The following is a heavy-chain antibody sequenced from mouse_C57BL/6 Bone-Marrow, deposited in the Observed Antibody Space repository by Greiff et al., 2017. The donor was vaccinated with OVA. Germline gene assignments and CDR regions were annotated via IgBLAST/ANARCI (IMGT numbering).Heavy chain of an antibody. J-gene: IGHJ2*01. Sequence: VQLQQSGAELVRPGTSVKVSCKASGYAFTNYLIEWVKQRPGQGLEWIGVINPGSGGTNYNEKFKGKATLTADKSSSTAYMRLSSLTSEDSAVYFCAREGYDYGDYWGQGTTLTVSS. CDR1: GYAFTNYL. D-gene: IGHD2-4*01. CDR3: AREGYDYGDY. V-gene: IGHV1-54*01. CDR2: INPGSGGT.